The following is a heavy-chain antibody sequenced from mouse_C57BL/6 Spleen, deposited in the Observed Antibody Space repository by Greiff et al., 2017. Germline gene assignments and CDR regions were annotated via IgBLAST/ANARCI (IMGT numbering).Heavy chain of an antibody. CDR1: GFNIKYTY. J-gene: IGHJ4*01. D-gene: IGHD1-1*01. V-gene: IGHV14-3*01. CDR3: ARESPVVPYAMDY. Sequence: LQLKQSVAELVRPGASVKLSCTASGFNIKYTYMHWVKQRPEQGLEWIGRIDPANGNTKYAPTFQSKATITADTSSNTAYLQLSSLPSEDTAIYYCARESPVVPYAMDYWGQGTSVTVSS. CDR2: IDPANGNT.